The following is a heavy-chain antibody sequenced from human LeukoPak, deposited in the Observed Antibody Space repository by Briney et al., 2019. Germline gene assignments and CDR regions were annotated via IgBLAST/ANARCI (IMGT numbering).Heavy chain of an antibody. D-gene: IGHD2/OR15-2a*01. CDR1: GFTFSSYW. J-gene: IGHJ4*02. CDR2: IRSKAYGGTT. Sequence: GGSLRLSCAASGFTFSSYWMSWVRQAPGKGLEWVGFIRSKAYGGTTEYAASVKGRFTISRDDSKSIAYLQMNSLKTEDTAVYYCTRDSNRDYFDYWGQGTLVTVSS. CDR3: TRDSNRDYFDY. V-gene: IGHV3-49*04.